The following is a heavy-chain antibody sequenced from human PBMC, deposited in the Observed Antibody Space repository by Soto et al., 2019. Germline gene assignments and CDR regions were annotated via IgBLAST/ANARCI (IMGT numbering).Heavy chain of an antibody. CDR1: GFTFGSYA. CDR3: AKFRGPSYSYYSMDV. J-gene: IGHJ6*03. V-gene: IGHV3-23*01. Sequence: EVQLLESGGGLVQPWGSLSLSCAASGFTFGSYAMNWLRQAPGRGLECVSFISGSGRTTYYADSVKGRFTVSRDNSKNTLYLQMNSLRAEDTALYYCAKFRGPSYSYYSMDVWGKGTTVTVSS. D-gene: IGHD3-16*01. CDR2: ISGSGRTT.